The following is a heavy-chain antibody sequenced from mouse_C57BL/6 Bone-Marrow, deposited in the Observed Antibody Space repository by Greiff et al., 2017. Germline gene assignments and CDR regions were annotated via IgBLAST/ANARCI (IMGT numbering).Heavy chain of an antibody. V-gene: IGHV1-61*01. CDR1: GYTFTSYW. J-gene: IGHJ4*01. CDR3: ARFRDYGMDY. Sequence: QVQLQQPGAELVRPGSSVKLSCKASGYTFTSYWMDWVKQRPGQGLEWIGNIYPADGETHYNQKFKGKATLTVDKSSSTAYMQLSSLISEDSAVXYCARFRDYGMDYWGQGTSVTVSS. CDR2: IYPADGET.